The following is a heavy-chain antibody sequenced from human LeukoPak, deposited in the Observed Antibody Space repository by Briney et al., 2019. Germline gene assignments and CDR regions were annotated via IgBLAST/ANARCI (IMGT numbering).Heavy chain of an antibody. Sequence: MASETLSLTCAVYGGSFSGYYWSWIRQPPGKGLEWIGEINHSGSTNYNPSLKSRVTISVDTSKNQFSLKLSSVTAADTAVYYCARPSVRGVKMGKYYFDYWGQGTLVTVSS. CDR1: GGSFSGYY. J-gene: IGHJ4*02. D-gene: IGHD3-10*01. CDR3: ARPSVRGVKMGKYYFDY. V-gene: IGHV4-34*01. CDR2: INHSGST.